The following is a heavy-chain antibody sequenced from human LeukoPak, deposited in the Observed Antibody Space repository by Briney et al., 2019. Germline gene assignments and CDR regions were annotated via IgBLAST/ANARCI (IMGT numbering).Heavy chain of an antibody. Sequence: GGSLRLSCAASGFTFSSYAMSWVRQAPGKGLEWVSSISSSSSYIYYADSVKGRFTISRDNAKSSLYLQMNSLRAEDTAVYYCAELGITMIGGVWGKGTTVTISS. CDR2: ISSSSSYI. V-gene: IGHV3-21*01. J-gene: IGHJ6*04. D-gene: IGHD3-10*02. CDR1: GFTFSSYA. CDR3: AELGITMIGGV.